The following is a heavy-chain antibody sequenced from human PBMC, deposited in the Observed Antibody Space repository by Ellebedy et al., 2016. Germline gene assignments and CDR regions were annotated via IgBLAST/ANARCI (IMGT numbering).Heavy chain of an antibody. CDR1: GFTFSSYA. CDR3: AKVGGYSYGYGAFDI. V-gene: IGHV3-23*01. J-gene: IGHJ3*02. Sequence: GGSLRLSXAASGFTFSSYAMSWVRQAPGKGLEWVSAISGSGGSTYYADSVKGRFTISRDNSKNTLYLQMNSLRAEDTAVYYCAKVGGYSYGYGAFDIWGQGTMVTVSS. CDR2: ISGSGGST. D-gene: IGHD5-18*01.